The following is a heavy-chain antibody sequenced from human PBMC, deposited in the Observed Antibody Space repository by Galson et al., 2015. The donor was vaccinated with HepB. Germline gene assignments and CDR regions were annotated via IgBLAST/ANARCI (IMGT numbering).Heavy chain of an antibody. CDR1: GFSFDDYD. CDR3: AKVLSDGSGWSPFDY. D-gene: IGHD6-19*01. Sequence: SLRLSCAASGFSFDDYDMHWVRQAPGKGLEWVSGITWNSNAIGYADSVEGRFTISRDNAKNSLYLQMNSLRAEDTALYYCAKVLSDGSGWSPFDYWGQGTLVTVSS. CDR2: ITWNSNAI. V-gene: IGHV3-9*01. J-gene: IGHJ4*02.